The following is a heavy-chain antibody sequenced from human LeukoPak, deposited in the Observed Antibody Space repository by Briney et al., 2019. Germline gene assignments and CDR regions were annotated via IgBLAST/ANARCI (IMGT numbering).Heavy chain of an antibody. D-gene: IGHD6-13*01. CDR1: GFTLSSYG. CDR2: ISGSGGST. V-gene: IGHV3-23*01. Sequence: GGSLRLSCAASGFTLSSYGMSWVRQAPGKGLEWVSAISGSGGSTYYADSVKGRFTISRDNSKNTLYLQMNSLRAEDTAVYYCARGQQQLEENWFDPWGQGTLVTVSS. J-gene: IGHJ5*02. CDR3: ARGQQQLEENWFDP.